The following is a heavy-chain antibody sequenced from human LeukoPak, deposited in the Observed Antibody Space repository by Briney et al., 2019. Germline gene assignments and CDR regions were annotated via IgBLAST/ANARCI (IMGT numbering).Heavy chain of an antibody. CDR3: ARERKYDSNFDY. V-gene: IGHV3-74*01. D-gene: IGHD1-1*01. J-gene: IGHJ4*02. CDR2: IKSDGSST. Sequence: GGSLRLSCAASGFTFNSYWMHWVRQAPGKGLVWVSRIKSDGSSTSYADSVKGRFTISRDNAKNTLYLQMNSLRAEDTAVYYCARERKYDSNFDYWGQGTLVTVSS. CDR1: GFTFNSYW.